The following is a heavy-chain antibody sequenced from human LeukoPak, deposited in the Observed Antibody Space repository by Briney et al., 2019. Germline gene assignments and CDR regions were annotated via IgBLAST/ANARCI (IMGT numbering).Heavy chain of an antibody. D-gene: IGHD2-15*01. CDR1: GGSISSYY. J-gene: IGHJ4*02. CDR3: ARGSSGSGPDY. V-gene: IGHV4-59*01. Sequence: SETLSLTCTVSGGSISSYYWSWIRQPPGKGLEWIGYIYYSGSTNYNPSLKSRVTISVDTSKNQFSLKLSSVTAADTAVYYCARGSSGSGPDYWGQGTLVTVSS. CDR2: IYYSGST.